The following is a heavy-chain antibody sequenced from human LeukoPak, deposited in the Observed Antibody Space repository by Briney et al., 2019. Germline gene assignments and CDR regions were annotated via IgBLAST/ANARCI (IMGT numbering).Heavy chain of an antibody. CDR2: IKQDGSEK. D-gene: IGHD2-15*01. CDR3: ARDELAGDAFDI. CDR1: GFTFSSYW. J-gene: IGHJ3*02. Sequence: GGSLRLSCAASGFTFSSYWMSWVGQSPGNGLAWVANIKQDGSEKYYVDSVKGRFTISRDNAKNSLYLQMNSLRAEDTAVYYCARDELAGDAFDIWGQGTMVTVSS. V-gene: IGHV3-7*01.